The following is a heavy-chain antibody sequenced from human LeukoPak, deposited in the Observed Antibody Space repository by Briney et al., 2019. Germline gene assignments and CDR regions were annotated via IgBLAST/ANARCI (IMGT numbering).Heavy chain of an antibody. Sequence: PGGSLRLSCAASGFTFSSYAMSWVRQAPGKGLEWVSAISGSGGSTYYADSVTGRFTISRDNSKNTLYLQMNSLRAEDTAVYYCAKDRVATTLFDYWGQGTLVTVSS. J-gene: IGHJ4*02. V-gene: IGHV3-23*01. CDR3: AKDRVATTLFDY. D-gene: IGHD5-12*01. CDR2: ISGSGGST. CDR1: GFTFSSYA.